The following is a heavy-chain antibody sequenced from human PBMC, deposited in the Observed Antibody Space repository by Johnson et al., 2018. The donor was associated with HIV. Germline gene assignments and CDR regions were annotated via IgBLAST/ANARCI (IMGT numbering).Heavy chain of an antibody. J-gene: IGHJ3*02. CDR3: ARDGDYYDSNGGDAFDI. CDR1: GFPFSSNA. D-gene: IGHD3-22*01. V-gene: IGHV3-30*04. CDR2: ISYDGTKK. Sequence: VQLVASGGALVQPGGSLRLSCAASGFPFSSNAMHWVRQAPGKGLEWVAVISYDGTKKNYADSVKGRFTISRDNSKNTLCLQMNSLRAEDTAVYFCARDGDYYDSNGGDAFDIWGQGTMVTVSS.